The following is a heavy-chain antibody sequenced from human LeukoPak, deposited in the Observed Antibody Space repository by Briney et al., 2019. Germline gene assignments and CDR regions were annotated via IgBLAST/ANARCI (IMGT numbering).Heavy chain of an antibody. J-gene: IGHJ6*03. Sequence: SVKVSCKASGGTFSSYAISWVRQAPGQGLEWMGGIIPIFGTANYAQKFQGRVTITTDESTSTAYMELSSLRSEDTAVYYCASEYSSSGNYYYYMDVWGKGTTVTASS. D-gene: IGHD6-6*01. CDR1: GGTFSSYA. V-gene: IGHV1-69*05. CDR3: ASEYSSSGNYYYYMDV. CDR2: IIPIFGTA.